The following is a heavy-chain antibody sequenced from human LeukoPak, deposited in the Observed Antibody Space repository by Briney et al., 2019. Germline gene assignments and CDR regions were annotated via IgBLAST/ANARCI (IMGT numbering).Heavy chain of an antibody. CDR2: SNAGNGNT. J-gene: IGHJ2*01. CDR1: GYTFTSYA. V-gene: IGHV1-3*02. CDR3: ASSGRPRWYFDL. D-gene: IGHD3-10*01. Sequence: GASVKVSCKASGYTFTSYAMHWVRQAPGQRLEWMGWSNAGNGNTKYSQEFQGRVTITRDTSASTAYMELSSLRSEDMAVYYCASSGRPRWYFDLWGRGTLVTVSS.